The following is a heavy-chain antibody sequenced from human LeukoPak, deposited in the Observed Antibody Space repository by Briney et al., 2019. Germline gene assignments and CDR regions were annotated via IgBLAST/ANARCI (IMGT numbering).Heavy chain of an antibody. D-gene: IGHD3-22*01. CDR1: RYTFTGYY. Sequence: ASVKVSCKASRYTFTGYYMHWVRQAPGQGLEWMGWINPNSGGTNYAQKFQGWVTMTRDTSISTAYMELSRLRSDDTAVYYCARDYYDSSGDAFDIWGQGTMVTVSS. CDR2: INPNSGGT. V-gene: IGHV1-2*04. J-gene: IGHJ3*02. CDR3: ARDYYDSSGDAFDI.